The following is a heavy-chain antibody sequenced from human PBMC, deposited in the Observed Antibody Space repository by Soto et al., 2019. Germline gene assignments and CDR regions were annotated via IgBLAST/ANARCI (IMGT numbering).Heavy chain of an antibody. J-gene: IGHJ6*03. D-gene: IGHD3-3*01. CDR2: ISGSGGST. V-gene: IGHV3-23*01. Sequence: PGGSLRLSCAASGFTFSSYAMSWVRQAPGKGLEWVSAISGSGGSTYYANSVKGRFTISRDNSKNTLYLQMNRLKAEDTAEYNSAKINEIFGVVIIDYYYMDVWGKGTTVTVSS. CDR3: AKINEIFGVVIIDYYYMDV. CDR1: GFTFSSYA.